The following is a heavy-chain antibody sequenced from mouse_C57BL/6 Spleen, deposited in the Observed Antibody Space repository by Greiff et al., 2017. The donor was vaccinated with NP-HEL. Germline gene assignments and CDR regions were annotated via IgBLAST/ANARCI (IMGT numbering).Heavy chain of an antibody. CDR3: ARHGYDYAMYC. V-gene: IGHV1-69*01. D-gene: IGHD2-2*01. Sequence: VQLQQPGAELVMPGASVKLSCKASGYTFTSYWMHWVKQRPGQGLEWIGEIDPSASYTNSNQKLKGKSTLTGDKSSSTAYLQLSSLTSEDSAVYYCARHGYDYAMYCWGQGTSVTVSS. CDR2: IDPSASYT. CDR1: GYTFTSYW. J-gene: IGHJ4*01.